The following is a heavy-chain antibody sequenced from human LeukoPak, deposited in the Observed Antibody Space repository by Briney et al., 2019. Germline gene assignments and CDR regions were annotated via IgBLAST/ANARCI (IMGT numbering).Heavy chain of an antibody. CDR2: TKEDGSGS. CDR3: AKGGVVGTRYYFDS. V-gene: IGHV3-7*01. J-gene: IGHJ4*02. CDR1: GFSFSYYW. D-gene: IGHD2-15*01. Sequence: GGSLRLSCAASGFSFSYYWMSWVRQAPGKGLEWVANTKEDGSGSSYVDSVKGRSTISRDNAKNSLYLQMSSLRAEDTAVYYCAKGGVVGTRYYFDSWGQGTLVTVSS.